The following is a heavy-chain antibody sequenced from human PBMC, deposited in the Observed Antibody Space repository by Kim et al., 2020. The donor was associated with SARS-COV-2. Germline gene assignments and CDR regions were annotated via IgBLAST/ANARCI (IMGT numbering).Heavy chain of an antibody. CDR3: ARDATGLGWEPYYYYGMDV. CDR2: ISSSSSTI. V-gene: IGHV3-48*04. CDR1: GFTFSSYS. D-gene: IGHD1-26*01. J-gene: IGHJ6*02. Sequence: GGSLRLSCAASGFTFSSYSMNWVRQAPGKGLEWVSYISSSSSTIYYADSVKGRFTISRDNAKNSLYLQMNSLRAEDTAVYYCARDATGLGWEPYYYYGMDVWGQGTTVTVSS.